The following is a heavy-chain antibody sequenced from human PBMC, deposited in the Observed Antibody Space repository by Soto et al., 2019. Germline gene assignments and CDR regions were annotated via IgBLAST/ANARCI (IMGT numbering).Heavy chain of an antibody. J-gene: IGHJ4*02. CDR2: ISSGAITI. V-gene: IGHV3-11*01. Sequence: GGSLRLSCAASGFTFSDYYMNWIRQAPGKGLEWVSYISSGAITIYYADSVKGRFTISRDNAKNSLYLQMNSLRAEDTAVYYCAGQYSSSSVEFWGQGTLVTVSS. D-gene: IGHD6-6*01. CDR3: AGQYSSSSVEF. CDR1: GFTFSDYY.